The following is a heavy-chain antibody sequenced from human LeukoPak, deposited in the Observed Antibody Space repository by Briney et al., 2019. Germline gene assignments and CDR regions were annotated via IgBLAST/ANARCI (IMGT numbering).Heavy chain of an antibody. CDR2: IYSGGST. J-gene: IGHJ5*02. Sequence: AGGSLRLSCAASGFTVSSNYMSWVRQAPGKGLEWVSVIYSGGSTYYADSVKGRFTISRDNSKNTLYLQMNSLRAEDTAVYYCAGLTPTGWFDPWGQGTLVTVSS. CDR3: AGLTPTGWFDP. V-gene: IGHV3-53*01. CDR1: GFTVSSNY. D-gene: IGHD2-15*01.